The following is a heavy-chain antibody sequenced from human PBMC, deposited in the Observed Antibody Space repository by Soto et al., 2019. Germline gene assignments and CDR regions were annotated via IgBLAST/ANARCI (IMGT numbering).Heavy chain of an antibody. CDR1: GFMFSGYG. CDR2: ISHDGSEK. V-gene: IGHV3-30*18. CDR3: ANLVGGVKAIGSPGDWLDP. J-gene: IGHJ5*02. Sequence: QVQLVESGGGVVQPGDSLRLSCAASGFMFSGYGMHWIRQAPGKGLEWVAVISHDGSEKYYGDSVKGRCTVSRDNSNNTLFLQIDSLRAADTDVYYCANLVGGVKAIGSPGDWLDPCGQGTMVTFSP. D-gene: IGHD3-10*01.